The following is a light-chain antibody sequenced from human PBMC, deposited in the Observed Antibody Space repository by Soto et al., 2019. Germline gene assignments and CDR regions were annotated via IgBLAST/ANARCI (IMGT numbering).Light chain of an antibody. Sequence: QSALTQPASVSGSPGQSITISCTGTSSDVGGYNYVSWYQQYPGKAPKLMIYEVSHRPSGVSNRFSGSKSGNTASLTISGLQTEDEADYYCNSYTSSSTLVFGGGTKLTVL. CDR3: NSYTSSSTLV. J-gene: IGLJ2*01. CDR1: SSDVGGYNY. CDR2: EVS. V-gene: IGLV2-14*01.